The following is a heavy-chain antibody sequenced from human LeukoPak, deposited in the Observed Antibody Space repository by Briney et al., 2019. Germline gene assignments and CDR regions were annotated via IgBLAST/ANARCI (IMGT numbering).Heavy chain of an antibody. CDR2: IIPIFDTP. Sequence: ASVKVSCKASGGTFSSFAINWVRQAPGQGLEWMGGIIPIFDTPIYAQKFQGRATITADKSTSTAFMELSSLRSEDTAVYYCARGDILTGYYKYYFDSWGQGTLVTVSS. D-gene: IGHD3-9*01. V-gene: IGHV1-69*06. CDR1: GGTFSSFA. CDR3: ARGDILTGYYKYYFDS. J-gene: IGHJ4*02.